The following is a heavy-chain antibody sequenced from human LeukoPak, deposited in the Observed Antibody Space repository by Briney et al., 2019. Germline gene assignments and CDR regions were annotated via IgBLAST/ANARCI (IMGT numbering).Heavy chain of an antibody. CDR3: ARDRSLDIVVVPDYYYGMDV. CDR2: IYYSGST. D-gene: IGHD2-2*03. Sequence: KPLETLSLTCTVSGGSISSYYWSWIRQPPGKGLEWIGYIYYSGSTNYNPSLKSQVTISVDTSKNQFSLKLSSVTAADTAVYYCARDRSLDIVVVPDYYYGMDVWGKGTTVTVSS. V-gene: IGHV4-59*01. J-gene: IGHJ6*04. CDR1: GGSISSYY.